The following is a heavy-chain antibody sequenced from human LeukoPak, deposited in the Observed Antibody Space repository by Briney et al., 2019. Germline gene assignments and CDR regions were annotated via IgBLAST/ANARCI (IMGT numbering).Heavy chain of an antibody. V-gene: IGHV1-2*02. J-gene: IGHJ3*02. CDR1: GYTFTGYF. CDR2: INPNSGGT. D-gene: IGHD2-21*02. Sequence: ASVKVSCKASGYTFTGYFMHWVRQAPGQGLEWMGWINPNSGGTNYAQKFQGRVTMTRDTSISTAYMELSRLRSDDTAVYYCARELGYCGGDCYRGTDAFDIWGQGTMVTVSS. CDR3: ARELGYCGGDCYRGTDAFDI.